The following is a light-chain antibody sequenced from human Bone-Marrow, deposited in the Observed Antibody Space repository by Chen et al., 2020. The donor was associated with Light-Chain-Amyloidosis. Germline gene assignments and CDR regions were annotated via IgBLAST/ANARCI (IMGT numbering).Light chain of an antibody. CDR3: SSYTSSRTLI. CDR2: DVS. V-gene: IGLV2-14*03. Sequence: QSALTQPRSVSGSPGQSVTISCTRTSSDVGDYNYVSWYQQHAGKAPKLMIYDVSERPSGISNRFSGSKSGNTASLTISGLQAEDETDYYCSSYTSSRTLIFGGGTKLTVL. CDR1: SSDVGDYNY. J-gene: IGLJ2*01.